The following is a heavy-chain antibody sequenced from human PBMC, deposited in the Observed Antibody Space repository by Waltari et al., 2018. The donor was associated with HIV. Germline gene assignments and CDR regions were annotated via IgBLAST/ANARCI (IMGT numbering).Heavy chain of an antibody. D-gene: IGHD2-15*01. J-gene: IGHJ4*02. V-gene: IGHV1-2*02. CDR2: INPKSGGT. Sequence: QEQLVQSGAEVKKPGASVKVSCKAAGYNFTDYYIPSLAEAPGQGLEWMGWINPKSGGTNYAQKFQGRVTMTRDTSISTAYMELSSLRSDDTAVYYCALYCSGGNCFFDYWGQGTLVTVSS. CDR3: ALYCSGGNCFFDY. CDR1: GYNFTDYY.